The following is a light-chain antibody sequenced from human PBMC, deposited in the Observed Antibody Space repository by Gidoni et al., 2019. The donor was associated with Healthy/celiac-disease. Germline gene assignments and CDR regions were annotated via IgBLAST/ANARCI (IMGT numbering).Light chain of an antibody. CDR2: AAS. CDR3: HQSYSTPRT. V-gene: IGKV1-39*01. Sequence: DIQMTQSTYSLSASVGDRATITCRASQSISSYLNWYQQKPGKAPKLLISAASSLQSGVPSRFSGSGSGTDFTLTVSSLQPGDFATYYCHQSYSTPRTFXXXTKVEIK. CDR1: QSISSY. J-gene: IGKJ1*01.